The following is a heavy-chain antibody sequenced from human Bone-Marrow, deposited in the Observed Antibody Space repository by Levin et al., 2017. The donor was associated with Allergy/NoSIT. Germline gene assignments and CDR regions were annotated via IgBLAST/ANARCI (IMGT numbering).Heavy chain of an antibody. D-gene: IGHD2/OR15-2a*01. Sequence: PGGSLRLSCAASGFSFNSHTMNWVRQAPGRGLEWISSKGASGDHSFYADSVKGRFTISRDNSKNMLYLQMNSLRAEDTALYYCSRDRPFSDFDYWGQGSMVTVSS. CDR1: GFSFNSHT. CDR3: SRDRPFSDFDY. J-gene: IGHJ4*02. V-gene: IGHV3-23*01. CDR2: KGASGDHS.